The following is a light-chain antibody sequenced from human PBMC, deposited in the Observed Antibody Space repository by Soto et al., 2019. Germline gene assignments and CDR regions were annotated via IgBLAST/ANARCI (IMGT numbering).Light chain of an antibody. J-gene: IGKJ2*01. V-gene: IGKV1-5*03. Sequence: DIQMTQSPSTLSAFVGDRVTITCRASQSISSWLAWYQQKPGKAPKLLIYKASSLESGVPSRFSGSGSGTEFTLTISSLQPDDFATYYCQQYASYPGTFGQGTKLEIK. CDR2: KAS. CDR3: QQYASYPGT. CDR1: QSISSW.